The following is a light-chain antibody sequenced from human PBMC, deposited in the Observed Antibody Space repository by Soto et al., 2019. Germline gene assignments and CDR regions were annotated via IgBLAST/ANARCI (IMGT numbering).Light chain of an antibody. CDR3: MQTLEGPYT. Sequence: DIVMTQSPLSLPVTPGEPASISCRSSESLLHNNGVNYLSWYLQKPGQSPQLLMYLGANRASGVPDRFSVSGSGTVFTLKISSVEAEDVGIYFCMQTLEGPYTFGQGTKLEI. CDR1: ESLLHNNGVNY. J-gene: IGKJ2*01. CDR2: LGA. V-gene: IGKV2-28*01.